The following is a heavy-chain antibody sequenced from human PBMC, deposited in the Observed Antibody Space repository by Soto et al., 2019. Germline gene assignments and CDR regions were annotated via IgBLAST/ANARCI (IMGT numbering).Heavy chain of an antibody. J-gene: IGHJ3*02. CDR1: GGSISSGGYY. V-gene: IGHV4-31*03. Sequence: SETLSLTCNVSGGSISSGGYYWSWIRQHPGNGLEWIGYIYYSGSTYYNPSLKSRVTISVDTSKNQFSLKLSSVTAADTSVYYCAIDLNYYDRSGSQTLGSYFAIWGQAKMVTVS. CDR3: AIDLNYYDRSGSQTLGSYFAI. CDR2: IYYSGST. D-gene: IGHD3-22*01.